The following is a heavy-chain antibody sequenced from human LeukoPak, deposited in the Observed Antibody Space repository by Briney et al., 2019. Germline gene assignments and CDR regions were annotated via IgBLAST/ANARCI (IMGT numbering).Heavy chain of an antibody. CDR1: GGSISSYY. D-gene: IGHD6-13*01. J-gene: IGHJ3*02. V-gene: IGHV4-59*01. Sequence: SETLSLTCTVSGGSISSYYWSWIRQPPGKGLEWIGYIYYSGSTNYNPSLKSRVTISVDTSKNQFSLKLSSVTAADTAVYYCARDGIAAARNAFDIWGRGTMVTVSS. CDR2: IYYSGST. CDR3: ARDGIAAARNAFDI.